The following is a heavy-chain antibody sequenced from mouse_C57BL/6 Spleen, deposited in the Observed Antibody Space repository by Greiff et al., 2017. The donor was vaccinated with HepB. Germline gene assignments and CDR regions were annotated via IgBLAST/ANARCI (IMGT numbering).Heavy chain of an antibody. Sequence: VQLKESGPVLVKPGASVKMSCKASGYTFTDYYMNWVKQSHGKSLEWIGVINPYNGGTSYNQKFKGKATLTVDKSSSTAYMELNSLTSEDSAFYYCASPSSYWYFDVWGTGTTVTVSS. CDR3: ASPSSYWYFDV. CDR2: INPYNGGT. V-gene: IGHV1-19*01. CDR1: GYTFTDYY. J-gene: IGHJ1*03.